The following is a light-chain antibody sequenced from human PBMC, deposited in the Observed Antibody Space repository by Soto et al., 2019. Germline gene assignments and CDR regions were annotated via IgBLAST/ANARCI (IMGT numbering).Light chain of an antibody. CDR3: QQYYRPWT. V-gene: IGKV4-1*01. CDR1: QSVLYSSNNKNY. Sequence: DIVMTQSPDSLAVSLGERATINCKSSQSVLYSSNNKNYLAWYQQKPGQPPKLLIYWASTRESGVPDRFSGSWSGTDFPLIIIILQAEDVALYYFQQYYRPWTFGLGTKVEIK. J-gene: IGKJ1*01. CDR2: WAS.